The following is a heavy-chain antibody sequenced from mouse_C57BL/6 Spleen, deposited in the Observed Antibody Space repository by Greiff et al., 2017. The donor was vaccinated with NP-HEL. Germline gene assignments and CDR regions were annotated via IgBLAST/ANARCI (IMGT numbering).Heavy chain of an antibody. J-gene: IGHJ3*01. D-gene: IGHD2-3*01. V-gene: IGHV5-4*03. CDR1: GFTFSSYA. Sequence: EVKLVESGGGLVKPGGSLKLSCAASGFTFSSYAMSWVRQTPEKRLEWVATISDGGSYTYYPDNVKGRFTISRDNAKNNLYLQMSHLKSEDTAMYYCARGEAGGYYVTYWGQGTLVTVSA. CDR3: ARGEAGGYYVTY. CDR2: ISDGGSYT.